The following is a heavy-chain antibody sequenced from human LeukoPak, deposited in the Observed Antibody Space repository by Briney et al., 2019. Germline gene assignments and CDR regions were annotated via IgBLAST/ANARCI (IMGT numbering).Heavy chain of an antibody. CDR2: ISWNSGSI. CDR1: GFTFDDYA. Sequence: PGGSLRLFCAASGFTFDDYAMHWVRQAPGKGLEWVSGISWNSGSIGYADSVKGRFTISRDNAKNSLYLQMNSLRAEDTALYYCAKDYGDYVGFDYWGQGTLVTVSS. J-gene: IGHJ4*02. V-gene: IGHV3-9*01. D-gene: IGHD4-17*01. CDR3: AKDYGDYVGFDY.